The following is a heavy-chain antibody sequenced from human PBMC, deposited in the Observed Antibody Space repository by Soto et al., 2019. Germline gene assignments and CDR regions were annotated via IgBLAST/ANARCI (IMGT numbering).Heavy chain of an antibody. CDR3: ARVRATYDDGSGSSDY. Sequence: HPGGSLRLSCAASGFTFSSYWMTWVRQAPGKGLEWVANIKQDGSEKYFVYSVKGRFTISRDNAKNSLYLQMNSLRAEDTAVYYFARVRATYDDGSGSSDYWGQGTLVTAPQ. J-gene: IGHJ4*02. V-gene: IGHV3-7*04. CDR1: GFTFSSYW. D-gene: IGHD3-10*01. CDR2: IKQDGSEK.